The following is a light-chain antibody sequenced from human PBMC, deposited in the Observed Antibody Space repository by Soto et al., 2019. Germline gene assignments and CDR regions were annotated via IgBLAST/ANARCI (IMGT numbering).Light chain of an antibody. CDR3: SSYTSSNTLV. V-gene: IGLV2-14*01. Sequence: QSVLTQPASVSGSPGQSITISCTGTSSDIGAYNYVSWYQQHPGKAPKLMIYEVTNRPSGVSNRFSGSKSGNTASLTISGLQADDGADYYCSSYTSSNTLVFGGGTKVTVL. CDR1: SSDIGAYNY. J-gene: IGLJ2*01. CDR2: EVT.